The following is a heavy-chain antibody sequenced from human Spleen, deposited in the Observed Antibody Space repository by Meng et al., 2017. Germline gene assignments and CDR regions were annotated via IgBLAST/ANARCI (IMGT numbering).Heavy chain of an antibody. Sequence: VPVVQLGTEVKKRGAPVKVSCKASGYTFATYAISWVRQAPGQGLEWMGWVSVYNTNYAQKFQGRVTLTTDTSTSTVYMELRSLTSDDTAVYYCARSCDRSGNRCYSDYWGQGTLVTVSS. J-gene: IGHJ4*02. CDR2: VSVYNT. D-gene: IGHD2-15*01. V-gene: IGHV1-18*01. CDR1: GYTFATYA. CDR3: ARSCDRSGNRCYSDY.